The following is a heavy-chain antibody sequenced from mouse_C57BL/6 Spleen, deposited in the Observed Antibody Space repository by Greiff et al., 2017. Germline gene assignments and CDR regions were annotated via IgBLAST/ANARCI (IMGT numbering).Heavy chain of an antibody. D-gene: IGHD2-4*01. CDR3: TRDDYDGFDY. Sequence: EVKLMESGEGLVKPGGSLKLSCAASGFTFSSYAMSWVRQTPEKRLEWVAYISSGGDYIYYADTVKGRFTISRDNARNTLYLQMSSLKSEDTAMYYCTRDDYDGFDYWGQGTTLTVSS. CDR2: ISSGGDYI. CDR1: GFTFSSYA. J-gene: IGHJ2*01. V-gene: IGHV5-9-1*02.